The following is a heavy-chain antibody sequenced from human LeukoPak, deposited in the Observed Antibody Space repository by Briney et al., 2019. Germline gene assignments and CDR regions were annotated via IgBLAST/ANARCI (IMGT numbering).Heavy chain of an antibody. D-gene: IGHD3-22*01. CDR1: GYTFTTYG. Sequence: ASVKVSCKASGYTFTTYGISWVRQAPGQGLEWMGWISVYSGNTNYAQKLQGRVTMTTDTSTSTAYMELRSLRSDDTAVYYCARKEVDSSGYFLNFDYWAREPWSPSPQ. CDR2: ISVYSGNT. J-gene: IGHJ4*02. V-gene: IGHV1-18*01. CDR3: ARKEVDSSGYFLNFDY.